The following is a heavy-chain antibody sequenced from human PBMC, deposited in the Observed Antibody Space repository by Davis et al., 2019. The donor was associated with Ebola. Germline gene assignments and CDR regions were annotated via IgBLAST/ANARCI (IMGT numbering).Heavy chain of an antibody. CDR1: GGSISSGGYS. J-gene: IGHJ6*02. V-gene: IGHV4-30-2*01. CDR3: ARAYRPGGYYYGMDV. Sequence: PSETLSLTCAVSGGSISSGGYSWSWIRQPPGKGLEWIGYIYHSGSTYYNPSLKSRVTISVDTSKNQFSLKLSSVTAADTAVYYCARAYRPGGYYYGMDVWGQGTTVTVSS. D-gene: IGHD1-14*01. CDR2: IYHSGST.